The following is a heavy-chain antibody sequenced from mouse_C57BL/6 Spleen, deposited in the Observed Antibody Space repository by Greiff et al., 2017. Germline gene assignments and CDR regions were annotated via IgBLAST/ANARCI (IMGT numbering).Heavy chain of an antibody. V-gene: IGHV3-6*01. D-gene: IGHD2-5*01. J-gene: IGHJ2*01. CDR2: ISYDGSN. Sequence: EVKLQESGPGLVKPSQSLSLTCSVTGYSITSGYYWNWIRQFPGNKLEWMGYISYDGSNNYNPSLKNRISITRDTSKNQFFLKLNSVTTEDTATYYCARHSNYYFDYWGQGTTLTVSS. CDR1: GYSITSGYY. CDR3: ARHSNYYFDY.